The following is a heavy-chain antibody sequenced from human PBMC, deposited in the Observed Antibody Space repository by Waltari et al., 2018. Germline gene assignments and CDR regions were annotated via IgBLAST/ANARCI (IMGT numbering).Heavy chain of an antibody. CDR1: NASITSGVYF. V-gene: IGHV4-39*01. CDR2: IYYSGRT. D-gene: IGHD3-22*01. J-gene: IGHJ4*02. CDR3: VRQAPDSSGFFPNYFDS. Sequence: QLQLNMSGPGLVKPSETLSLTCAVSNASITSGVYFWGWIHQPPGKGLECVGVIYYSGRTFYNPSLKSRVTISVDKSKNLFSLRLRSVTAADTAVYYCVRQAPDSSGFFPNYFDSWGQGTLVTVSS.